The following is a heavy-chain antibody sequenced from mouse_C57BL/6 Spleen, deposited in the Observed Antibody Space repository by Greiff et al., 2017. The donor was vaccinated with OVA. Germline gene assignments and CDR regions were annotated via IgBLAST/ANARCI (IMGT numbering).Heavy chain of an antibody. CDR1: GFTFSDYY. J-gene: IGHJ2*01. V-gene: IGHV5-16*01. CDR3: ARVNWDAFDY. D-gene: IGHD4-1*01. CDR2: INYDGSST. Sequence: EVKLMESEGGLVQPGRSMKLSCTASGFTFSDYYMAWVRQVPEKGLEWVANINYDGSSTYYLDSLKSRFIISRDNAKNILYLQMSSLKSEDTATYYCARVNWDAFDYWGQGTTLTVSS.